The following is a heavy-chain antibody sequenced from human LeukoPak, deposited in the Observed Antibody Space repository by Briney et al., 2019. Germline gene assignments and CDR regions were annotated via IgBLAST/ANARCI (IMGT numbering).Heavy chain of an antibody. D-gene: IGHD6-19*01. Sequence: GRSLRLSCAASGFTFSTYAMHWVRQAPGKGLEWVANIKQDGSEKYYVDSVKGRFTISRDNAKNSLYLQMNSLRAEDTAVYYCARDTGSGCFDYWGQGTLVTVSS. CDR2: IKQDGSEK. J-gene: IGHJ4*02. V-gene: IGHV3-7*01. CDR3: ARDTGSGCFDY. CDR1: GFTFSTYA.